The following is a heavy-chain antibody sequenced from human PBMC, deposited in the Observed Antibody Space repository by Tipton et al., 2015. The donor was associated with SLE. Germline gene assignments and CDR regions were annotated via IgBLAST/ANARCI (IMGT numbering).Heavy chain of an antibody. J-gene: IGHJ4*02. CDR3: ARPVRFGTYLDY. Sequence: TLSLTCTVSGGSISSYYWTWIRQPPGKGLEWIGDVHKSGTTNYNPSLKSRVTISLGTSTNQFSLRLSSVTAADTAVYFCARPVRFGTYLDYWGQGTLVTVSS. D-gene: IGHD3-10*01. CDR1: GGSISSYY. V-gene: IGHV4-59*01. CDR2: VHKSGTT.